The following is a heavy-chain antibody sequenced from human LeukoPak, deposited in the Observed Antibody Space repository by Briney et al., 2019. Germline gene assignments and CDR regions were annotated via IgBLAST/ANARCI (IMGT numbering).Heavy chain of an antibody. CDR2: ISSSGNTI. CDR3: ARDRATEPFDY. Sequence: GESPRLSCAASGFTFSSFDMNWVRQAPGKGLEWVSYISSSGNTIYYADSVKGRFTISRDNAKNSLYLQMNSLRAEDTAVYYCARDRATEPFDYWGQGTLVTVSS. J-gene: IGHJ4*02. V-gene: IGHV3-48*03. CDR1: GFTFSSFD. D-gene: IGHD5-24*01.